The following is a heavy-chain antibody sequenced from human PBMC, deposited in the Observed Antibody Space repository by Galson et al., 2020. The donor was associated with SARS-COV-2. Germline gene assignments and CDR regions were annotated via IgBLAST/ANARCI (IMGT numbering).Heavy chain of an antibody. D-gene: IGHD3-22*01. CDR2: IHTSGST. J-gene: IGHJ4*02. CDR3: ARETGYWDNSGYFEGNYYFDY. Sequence: SETLSLTCTVSGGSISSGRYFWSWIRQPAGKGLEWIGRIHTSGSTNYNPSLKSRVTMSVDASKTQFSLKLSSVTAADTAVYYCARETGYWDNSGYFEGNYYFDYWGQGTLVTVSS. V-gene: IGHV4-61*02. CDR1: GGSISSGRYF.